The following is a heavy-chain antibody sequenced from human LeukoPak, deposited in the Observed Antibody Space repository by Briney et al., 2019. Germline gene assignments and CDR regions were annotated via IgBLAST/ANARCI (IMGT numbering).Heavy chain of an antibody. CDR1: GGSISSGGYY. J-gene: IGHJ6*02. Sequence: SQTLSLTCTVSGGSISSGGYYWSWIRQHPGKGLEWIGYIYYSGSTYYNPSLKSRVTISVDTSKNQFSLKLSSVTAAGTAVYYCAREGLYSSSSSRYYYYGMDVWGQGTTVTVSS. D-gene: IGHD6-6*01. V-gene: IGHV4-31*03. CDR3: AREGLYSSSSSRYYYYGMDV. CDR2: IYYSGST.